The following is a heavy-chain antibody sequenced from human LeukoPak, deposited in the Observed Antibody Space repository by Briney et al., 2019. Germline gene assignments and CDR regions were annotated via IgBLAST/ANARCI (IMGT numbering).Heavy chain of an antibody. D-gene: IGHD2-15*01. CDR3: ARDRSGHCSGASCYFAS. CDR1: GFTFSSYE. Sequence: PGGSLRLSCAASGFTFSSYEMNWVRQAPGKGLEWVSYISSSGSTIYYADSVKGRFTISRDNAKNSLFLQMSSLRAEDTAVYYCARDRSGHCSGASCYFASWGQGTLVTVSS. CDR2: ISSSGSTI. V-gene: IGHV3-48*03. J-gene: IGHJ4*02.